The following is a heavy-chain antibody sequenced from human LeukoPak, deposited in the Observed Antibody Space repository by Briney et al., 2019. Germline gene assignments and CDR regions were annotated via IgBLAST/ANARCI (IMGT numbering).Heavy chain of an antibody. CDR1: GGSISSSSYY. J-gene: IGHJ3*02. CDR2: IYYSGST. Sequence: SETLSLTCTVSGGSISSSSYYWGWIRQPPGKGLEWIGSIYYSGSTNYNPSLKSRVTMSVDTSKNQFSLKLSSVTAADTAVYYCTSYSSSWPGAFDIWGQGTMVTVSS. D-gene: IGHD6-13*01. CDR3: TSYSSSWPGAFDI. V-gene: IGHV4-39*07.